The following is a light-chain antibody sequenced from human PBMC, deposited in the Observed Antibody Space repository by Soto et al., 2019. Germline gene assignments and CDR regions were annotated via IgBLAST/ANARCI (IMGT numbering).Light chain of an antibody. J-gene: IGLJ1*01. Sequence: QSALTQPRSVSGSPGHSVTISCTGTSSDVGGYSYVSWYQQHPGKAPKLMISDVSKRPSGVPERFSGSTSGTSASLAISGLQSEDEADYYCAVWDDSLNGYVFGTGTKLTVL. CDR2: DVS. CDR1: SSDVGGYSY. V-gene: IGLV2-11*01. CDR3: AVWDDSLNGYV.